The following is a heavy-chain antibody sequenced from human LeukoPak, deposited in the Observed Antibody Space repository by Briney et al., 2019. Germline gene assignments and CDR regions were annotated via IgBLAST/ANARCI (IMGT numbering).Heavy chain of an antibody. J-gene: IGHJ4*02. Sequence: ASVKVSCKASGYTFTGYCVHWVRQAPGQGLEWMGWINPNSGGTNYAQKFQGRVTMTRDTSISTAYMELSRLRSDDTAVYYCARMESYYDFWSGYSAWGQGTLVTVSS. CDR2: INPNSGGT. V-gene: IGHV1-2*02. D-gene: IGHD3-3*01. CDR3: ARMESYYDFWSGYSA. CDR1: GYTFTGYC.